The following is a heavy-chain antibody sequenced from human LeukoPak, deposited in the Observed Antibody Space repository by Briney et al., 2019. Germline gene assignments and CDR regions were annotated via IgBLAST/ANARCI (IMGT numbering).Heavy chain of an antibody. J-gene: IGHJ6*02. CDR1: GVSVSSSDYY. Sequence: SETLSLTCTVSGVSVSSSDYYWGWIRQPPGKGLEWIGTIYYSGSTSYNPSLKSRATISVDTSKNQFSLKLTSVTAADTAVYYCARLQYYYGMDVWGQGTTVTVSS. CDR2: IYYSGST. CDR3: ARLQYYYGMDV. D-gene: IGHD2/OR15-2a*01. V-gene: IGHV4-39*01.